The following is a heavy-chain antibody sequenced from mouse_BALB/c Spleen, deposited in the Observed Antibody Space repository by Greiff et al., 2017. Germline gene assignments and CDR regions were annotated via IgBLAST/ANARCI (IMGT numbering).Heavy chain of an antibody. J-gene: IGHJ2*01. CDR1: GYSITSDYA. V-gene: IGHV3-2*02. CDR3: ARYGNYYFDY. Sequence: EVQLVESGPGLVKPSQSLSLTCTVTGYSITSDYAWNWIRQFPGNKLEWMGYISYSGSTSYNPSLKSRISITRDTSKNQFFLQLNSVTTEDTATYYCARYGNYYFDYWGQGTTLTVSS. CDR2: ISYSGST. D-gene: IGHD2-1*01.